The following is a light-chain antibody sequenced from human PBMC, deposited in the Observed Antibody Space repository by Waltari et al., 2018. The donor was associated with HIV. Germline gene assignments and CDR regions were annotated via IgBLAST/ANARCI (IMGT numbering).Light chain of an antibody. CDR1: QGVGSN. Sequence: DIMMKQASAIPSGFPGERVTLSCRASQGVGSNLAWYQQKVGQAPRLLIYGAATRAAEIPVRFSGSGSGTDFTLTIDSLQSEDFATYYCQQYNIRPRGNTFGQGTKLQIK. V-gene: IGKV3-15*01. CDR2: GAA. CDR3: QQYNIRPRGNT. J-gene: IGKJ2*01.